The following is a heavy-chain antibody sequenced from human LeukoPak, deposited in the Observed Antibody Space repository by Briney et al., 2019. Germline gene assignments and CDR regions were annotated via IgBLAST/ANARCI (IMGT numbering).Heavy chain of an antibody. Sequence: PGGSLRLSCAASGFTFSSYSMNWVRQAPGKGLEWVSSISSSSYIYYADSVKGRFTISRDNAKNSLYLQMNSLRAEDTAVYYCARDGRYGDYLLDYWGQGTLVTVSS. V-gene: IGHV3-21*01. D-gene: IGHD4-17*01. CDR3: ARDGRYGDYLLDY. CDR2: ISSSSYI. J-gene: IGHJ4*02. CDR1: GFTFSSYS.